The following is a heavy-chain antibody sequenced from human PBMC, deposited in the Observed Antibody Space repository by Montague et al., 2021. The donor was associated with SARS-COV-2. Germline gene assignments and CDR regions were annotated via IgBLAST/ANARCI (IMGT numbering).Heavy chain of an antibody. J-gene: IGHJ1*01. CDR1: GGSLSSYY. CDR2: IYYSGST. V-gene: IGHV4-59*08. D-gene: IGHD1-26*01. Sequence: SETLSLTCTVSGGSLSSYYWSWIRQPPGKGLEWIGYIYYSGSTNYNPSPKSRVTISVDTSKNQFSLNLGSVTAADTAVYYCARHVSGSLTHFHHWGRGSLVTVSS. CDR3: ARHVSGSLTHFHH.